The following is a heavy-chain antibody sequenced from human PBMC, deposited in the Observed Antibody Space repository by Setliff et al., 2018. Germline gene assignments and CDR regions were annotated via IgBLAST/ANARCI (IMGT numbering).Heavy chain of an antibody. CDR1: GGSISSGSYY. CDR3: ARDLYSSSSGGFYYYYYYMDV. J-gene: IGHJ6*03. Sequence: SETLSLTCTVSGGSISSGSYYWSWIRQPAGKGLEWIGHIYSSGSTNYNPSLKSRVTISVDRSKNQFSLKLSSVIAADTAVYYCARDLYSSSSGGFYYYYYYMDVWGKGTMVTVSS. CDR2: IYSSGST. V-gene: IGHV4-61*09. D-gene: IGHD6-6*01.